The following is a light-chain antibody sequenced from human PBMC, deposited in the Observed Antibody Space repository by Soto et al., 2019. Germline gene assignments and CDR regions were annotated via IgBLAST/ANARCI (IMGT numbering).Light chain of an antibody. V-gene: IGKV1-9*01. CDR1: QDISTS. Sequence: DIQLTQSPSFLSASVGDRDTVSCRASQDISTSLAWFQQKAGKVPQLLVYPASTLQDGVPSRFSGSGSGTYFTLTINNLQAEDFATYYCQHLRTYPFSFGQGTKLDIK. J-gene: IGKJ2*03. CDR3: QHLRTYPFS. CDR2: PAS.